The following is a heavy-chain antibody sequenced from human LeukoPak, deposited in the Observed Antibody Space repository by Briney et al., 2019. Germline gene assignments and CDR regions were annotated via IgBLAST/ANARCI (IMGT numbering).Heavy chain of an antibody. V-gene: IGHV3-48*03. CDR3: AKIDWGSYRFGYFDY. Sequence: GGSLRLSCAASGFTFSSYEMNWVRQAPGKGLEFISYISSSGDIIYYANSVKGRFTISRDNAKNSLSLQMNSLRAEDTAIYYCAKIDWGSYRFGYFDYWGQGILVTVSS. CDR2: ISSSGDII. J-gene: IGHJ4*02. D-gene: IGHD3-16*02. CDR1: GFTFSSYE.